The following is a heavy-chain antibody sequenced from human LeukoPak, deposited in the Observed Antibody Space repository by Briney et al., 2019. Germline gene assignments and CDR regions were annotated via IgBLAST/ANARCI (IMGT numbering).Heavy chain of an antibody. D-gene: IGHD3-22*01. CDR3: AKVALFSGYYPPFDY. Sequence: PGGSLRLSCAASGFTFSAYSMTWVRQAPGKGLEWISYISGSGSTIYYADSVKGRFTISRDNSKNTLFLQMNSLRPEDTAVYHCAKVALFSGYYPPFDYWGQGTLVTVSS. V-gene: IGHV3-48*01. CDR2: ISGSGSTI. CDR1: GFTFSAYS. J-gene: IGHJ4*02.